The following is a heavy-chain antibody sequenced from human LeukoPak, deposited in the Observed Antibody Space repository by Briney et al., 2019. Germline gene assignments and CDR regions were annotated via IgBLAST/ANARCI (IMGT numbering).Heavy chain of an antibody. CDR1: GYTLTELS. J-gene: IGHJ4*02. CDR2: FDPEDGET. D-gene: IGHD3-3*01. CDR3: ATETQYVVWSGYYIGAFDI. V-gene: IGHV1-24*01. Sequence: ASVKVSCKVSGYTLTELSMHWVRQAPGKGLEWMGGFDPEDGETIYAQKFQGRVTMTEDTSTDTAYMELSSLRSEDTAVYYCATETQYVVWSGYYIGAFDIWGQGTLVTVSS.